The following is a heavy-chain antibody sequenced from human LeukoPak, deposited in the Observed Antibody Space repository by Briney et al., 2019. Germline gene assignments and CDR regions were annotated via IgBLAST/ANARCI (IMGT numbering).Heavy chain of an antibody. D-gene: IGHD6-6*01. J-gene: IGHJ4*02. Sequence: PSETLSLTCTVSGASISSGGYYWSWIRQHPGKGLEWIGYIYNSGSTYYNPSLKSRITISVATSQNQFSLKLSSVTAADTAVYYCARAYSPSSLYFDYWGQGTLVTVSS. V-gene: IGHV4-31*03. CDR2: IYNSGST. CDR1: GASISSGGYY. CDR3: ARAYSPSSLYFDY.